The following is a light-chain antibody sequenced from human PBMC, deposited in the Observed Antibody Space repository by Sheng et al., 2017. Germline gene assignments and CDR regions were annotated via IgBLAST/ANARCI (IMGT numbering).Light chain of an antibody. CDR1: QSVGTH. J-gene: IGKJ1*01. V-gene: IGKV3-15*01. Sequence: IVLTQSPATLSVSPGERVTLSCRASQSVGTHLCWYQQKLGQAPRLLIYGASTRATGVPARFSGSGSGTEFTLTISSLQSEDFAVYYCHQFNLWPWTFGQGTNVDVK. CDR3: HQFNLWPWT. CDR2: GAS.